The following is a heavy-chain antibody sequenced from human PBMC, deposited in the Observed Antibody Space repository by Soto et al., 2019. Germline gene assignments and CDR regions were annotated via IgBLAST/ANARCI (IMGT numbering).Heavy chain of an antibody. D-gene: IGHD1-7*01. V-gene: IGHV3-23*01. CDR3: ATRRPELPLRYFQH. CDR2: ISGSGGRT. J-gene: IGHJ1*01. CDR1: GFTFSSYA. Sequence: GGSLRLSCAAPGFTFSSYAMSWVRQAPGKGLEWVSAISGSGGRTYYADSVKGRFTISRDNSKNTLYLQMNSLRAEDTAVYYCATRRPELPLRYFQHWGQGTLVTVSS.